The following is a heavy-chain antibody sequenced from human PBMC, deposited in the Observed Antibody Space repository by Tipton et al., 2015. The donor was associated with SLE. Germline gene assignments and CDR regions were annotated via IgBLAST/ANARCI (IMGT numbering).Heavy chain of an antibody. CDR2: IYHTGKT. CDR1: SDSFSSASENW. Sequence: GLVKPSGTLSLTCAVSSDSFSSASENWWSWVRQPPGKGLEWIGEIYHTGKTNYNSSLASRVTMSIDLSKSHFSLQLTSVTAADTAIYSCVRVATGYSAGEFWFFDLWGRGTLVTVSS. V-gene: IGHV4-4*02. J-gene: IGHJ2*01. D-gene: IGHD2-8*02. CDR3: VRVATGYSAGEFWFFDL.